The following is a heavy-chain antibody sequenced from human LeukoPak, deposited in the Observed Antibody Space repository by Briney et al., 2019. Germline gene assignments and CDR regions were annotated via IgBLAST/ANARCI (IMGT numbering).Heavy chain of an antibody. D-gene: IGHD6-6*01. V-gene: IGHV1-8*03. CDR2: RNPNSGNT. CDR3: ARGKGPIAARPRGGWFDP. CDR1: GYTFTSYD. Sequence: ASVKVSCKASGYTFTSYDINWVRQATGQGLEWMGWRNPNSGNTGYAQKFQGRVTITRNTSISTAYMELSSLRSEDTAVYYCARGKGPIAARPRGGWFDPWGQGTLVTVSS. J-gene: IGHJ5*02.